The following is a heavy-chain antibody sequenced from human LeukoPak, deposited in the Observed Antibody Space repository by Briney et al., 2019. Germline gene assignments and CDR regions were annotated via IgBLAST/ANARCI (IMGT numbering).Heavy chain of an antibody. D-gene: IGHD4-17*01. CDR2: ISGDAGRT. V-gene: IGHV3-23*01. Sequence: GGSLRLSCAASGFIFSNHGMNWVRQAPGKGLEWVSGISGDAGRTYYADSVKGRFTISRDNSKNTLYLQMNSLRAEDTAIYYCAKFYGDYPYYYYMDVWGKGTTVTVSS. CDR3: AKFYGDYPYYYYMDV. CDR1: GFIFSNHG. J-gene: IGHJ6*03.